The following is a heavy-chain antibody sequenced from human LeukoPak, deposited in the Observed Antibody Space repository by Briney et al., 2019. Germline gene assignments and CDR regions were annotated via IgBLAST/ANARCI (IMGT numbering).Heavy chain of an antibody. D-gene: IGHD6-19*01. CDR3: ARGGWYPESFQH. J-gene: IGHJ1*01. CDR1: GGSISSYY. CDR2: IYTSGST. V-gene: IGHV4-4*07. Sequence: SETLSLTCTVSGGSISSYYWSWIRQPAGKGLEWIGRIYTSGSTNYNPSLKSRVTISVDTSKNQFSLKLSSVTAADTAVYYCARGGWYPESFQHWGQGALVTVSS.